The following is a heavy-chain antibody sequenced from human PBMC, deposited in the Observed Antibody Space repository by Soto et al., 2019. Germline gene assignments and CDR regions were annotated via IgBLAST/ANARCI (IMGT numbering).Heavy chain of an antibody. CDR1: GLTVSSNY. CDR2: IYVGGNT. D-gene: IGHD3-22*01. V-gene: IGHV3-53*01. Sequence: PGGSLRLSCAASGLTVSSNYMTWVRQAPGKGLEWVALIYVGGNTHYADSVRGRFTISRDNSKNTLYLQMNSLRAEDTAVYYCAKQDSSGYSSWGQGTLVTVSS. J-gene: IGHJ4*02. CDR3: AKQDSSGYSS.